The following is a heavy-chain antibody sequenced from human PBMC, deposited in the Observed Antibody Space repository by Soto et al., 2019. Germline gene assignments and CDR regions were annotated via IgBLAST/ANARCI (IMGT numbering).Heavy chain of an antibody. CDR1: GVSISGNR. CDR3: ARFGAAAAHDDN. V-gene: IGHV4-59*01. D-gene: IGHD6-13*01. Sequence: SETLSLTCDVSGVSISGNRWSWIRQAPEKGLEWVGYVHFSGSTTYNPSLEPRLNISFDMSKSQVYLQLTSVTAADTAVYYCARFGAAAAHDDNWGRGVLVTVSS. J-gene: IGHJ4*01. CDR2: VHFSGST.